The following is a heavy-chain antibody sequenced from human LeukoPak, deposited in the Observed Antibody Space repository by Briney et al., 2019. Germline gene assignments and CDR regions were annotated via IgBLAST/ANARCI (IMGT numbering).Heavy chain of an antibody. CDR3: AHISSSWPDY. D-gene: IGHD6-13*01. V-gene: IGHV3-23*01. J-gene: IGHJ4*02. CDR1: GFTFSSYA. CDR2: ISGSGGST. Sequence: GGSLRLSCAASGFTFSSYAMSWVRQAPGKGLGWVSAISGSGGSTYYADSVKGRFTISRDNSKNTLYLQMNSLRAEDTAVYYCAHISSSWPDYWGQGTLVTVSS.